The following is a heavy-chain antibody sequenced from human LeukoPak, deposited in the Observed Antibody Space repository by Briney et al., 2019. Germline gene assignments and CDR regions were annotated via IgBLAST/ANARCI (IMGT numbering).Heavy chain of an antibody. D-gene: IGHD5-24*01. Sequence: PSETLSLTCTVSGDSMTNYYWSWIRQPPGMGLEWIGYISYSGSTNYNPSLKSRVTISVDTSKNQFSLKLSSVTAADTAVYCCAMATKSPYAFDIWGQGTMVTVSS. CDR2: ISYSGST. CDR3: AMATKSPYAFDI. CDR1: GDSMTNYY. V-gene: IGHV4-59*12. J-gene: IGHJ3*02.